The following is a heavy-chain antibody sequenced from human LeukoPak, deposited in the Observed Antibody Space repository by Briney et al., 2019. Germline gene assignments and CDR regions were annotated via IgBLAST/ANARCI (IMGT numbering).Heavy chain of an antibody. D-gene: IGHD3-16*01. J-gene: IGHJ4*02. Sequence: GGSLRLSCAASGFTFSNAWMSWVCQAPGKGLEWVSYISSSTSAISYADSVKGRFTISTDNAKNSLYLQMNSLRAEDTAVYYCVRDWAWGFDYWGRGTLVTVSS. CDR2: ISSSTSAI. CDR3: VRDWAWGFDY. V-gene: IGHV3-48*04. CDR1: GFTFSNAW.